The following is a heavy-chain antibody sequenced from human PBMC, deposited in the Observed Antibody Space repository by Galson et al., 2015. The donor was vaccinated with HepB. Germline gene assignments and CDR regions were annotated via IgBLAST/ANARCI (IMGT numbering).Heavy chain of an antibody. J-gene: IGHJ4*02. V-gene: IGHV3-7*01. Sequence: SLRLSCAASGFTFSSYWMSWVRQAPGKGLEWVANIKQDGSEKYYVDSVKGRFTISRDNAKNSLYLQMNSLRAEDTAVYYCARDPGADLVPAFWWDYWGQGTLVTVSS. CDR2: IKQDGSEK. CDR3: ARDPGADLVPAFWWDY. CDR1: GFTFSSYW. D-gene: IGHD2-15*01.